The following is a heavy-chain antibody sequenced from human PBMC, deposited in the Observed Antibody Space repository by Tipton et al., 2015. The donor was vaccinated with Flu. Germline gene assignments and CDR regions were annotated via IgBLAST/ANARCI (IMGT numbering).Heavy chain of an antibody. D-gene: IGHD3-16*01. CDR3: ARSSSAYDYVWGGSYYFDF. V-gene: IGHV4-39*07. CDR2: LYDSGIT. Sequence: TLSLTCTVFGGSIGSSTYYWGWFRQPPGKGLEWIGSLYDSGITYYNPSLKSRVTISLDTSKNQFSLKLISVTAADTAVYYCARSSSAYDYVWGGSYYFDFWGQGTLVTVSS. J-gene: IGHJ4*02. CDR1: GGSIGSSTYY.